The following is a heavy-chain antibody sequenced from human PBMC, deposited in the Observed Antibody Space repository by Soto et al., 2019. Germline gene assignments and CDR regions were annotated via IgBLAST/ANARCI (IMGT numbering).Heavy chain of an antibody. CDR1: GGSISSSSYY. D-gene: IGHD5-12*01. CDR2: IYYSGST. J-gene: IGHJ4*02. Sequence: SETLSLTCTVSGGSISSSSYYWGWIRQPPGKGLEWIGSIYYSGSTYYNPSLKSRVTISVDTSKNQFSLKLSSVTAADTAVYYCARQGRYSGYDRPIDYWGQGVVVTVSS. V-gene: IGHV4-39*01. CDR3: ARQGRYSGYDRPIDY.